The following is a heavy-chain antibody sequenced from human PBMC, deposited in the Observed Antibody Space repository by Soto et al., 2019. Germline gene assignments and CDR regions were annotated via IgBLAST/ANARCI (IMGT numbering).Heavy chain of an antibody. CDR2: FDPEDGET. CDR3: ATGKTIFGVVNY. D-gene: IGHD3-3*01. CDR1: GYTLTELS. Sequence: ASVKVSCKVSGYTLTELSMHWVRQAPGKGLEWMGGFDPEDGETIYAQKFQGRVTMTEDTSTDTAYMELSSLRSEDTAVYYCATGKTIFGVVNYWGQGTLVTVSS. V-gene: IGHV1-24*01. J-gene: IGHJ4*02.